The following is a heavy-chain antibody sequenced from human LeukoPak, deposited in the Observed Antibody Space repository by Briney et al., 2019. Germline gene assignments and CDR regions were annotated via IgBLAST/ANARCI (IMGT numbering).Heavy chain of an antibody. CDR1: GYTFTSYG. J-gene: IGHJ3*02. V-gene: IGHV1-18*01. CDR2: ISAYNGNT. CDR3: ARDQTYYDFWSGYYTGRAFDI. Sequence: ASVKVSCKASGYTFTSYGTSWVRQAPGQGLEWMGWISAYNGNTNYAQKLQGRVTMTTDTSTSTAYMELRSLRSDDTAVYYCARDQTYYDFWSGYYTGRAFDIWGQGTMVTVSS. D-gene: IGHD3-3*01.